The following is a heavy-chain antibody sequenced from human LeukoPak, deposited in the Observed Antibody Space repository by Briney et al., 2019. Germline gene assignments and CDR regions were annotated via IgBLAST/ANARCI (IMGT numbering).Heavy chain of an antibody. Sequence: SETLSLTCTVSGGSISSGGYYWSWIRQPPGKGLEWIGYIYHSGSTYYNPSLKSRVTISVDRSKNQFSLKLSSVTAADTAVYYCARDREQWLVMGAFDIWGQGTMVTVSS. J-gene: IGHJ3*02. V-gene: IGHV4-30-2*01. CDR3: ARDREQWLVMGAFDI. CDR1: GGSISSGGYY. D-gene: IGHD6-19*01. CDR2: IYHSGST.